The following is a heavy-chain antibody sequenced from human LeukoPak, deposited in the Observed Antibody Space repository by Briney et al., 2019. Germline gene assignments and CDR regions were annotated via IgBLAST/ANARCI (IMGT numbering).Heavy chain of an antibody. V-gene: IGHV3-21*01. Sequence: PGGSLRLSCAASGFTFSGSSMSWVRQAPGKGLEWVSSISSSSSYIYYADSVKGRFTVSRDNAKNSLYLQVNSLRAEDTAVYYCARDRYYGSGIYDYWGQGTLVTVSS. CDR3: ARDRYYGSGIYDY. D-gene: IGHD3-10*01. J-gene: IGHJ4*02. CDR1: GFTFSGSS. CDR2: ISSSSSYI.